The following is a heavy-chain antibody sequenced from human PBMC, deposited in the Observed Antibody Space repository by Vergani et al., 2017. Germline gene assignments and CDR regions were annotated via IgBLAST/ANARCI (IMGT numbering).Heavy chain of an antibody. CDR1: GGPISSYY. V-gene: IGHV4-59*08. J-gene: IGHJ2*01. D-gene: IGHD5-12*01. CDR3: ARVGLKTQATIKFSSYWYFDL. CDR2: IYYSGST. Sequence: QVQLQESGPGLVQPSETLSPPCTVPGGPISSYYWSWIRQPPGKGLEWIGYIYYSGSTNYNPSLKSRVTISVDTSKNQFSRKLSSVTAADTAVYYCARVGLKTQATIKFSSYWYFDLWGRGTLVTVSS.